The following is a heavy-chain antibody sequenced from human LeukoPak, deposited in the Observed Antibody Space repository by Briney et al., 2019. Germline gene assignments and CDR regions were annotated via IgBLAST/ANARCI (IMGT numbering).Heavy chain of an antibody. CDR2: ISSSGSTI. CDR3: AKDIGQWLGSPDFDY. J-gene: IGHJ4*02. V-gene: IGHV3-11*01. Sequence: GGSLRLSCAASGFTFSDYYMSWIRQAPGKGLEWVSYISSSGSTIYYADSVKGRFTISRDNAKNSLYLQMNSLRAEDTALYYCAKDIGQWLGSPDFDYWGQGTLVTVSS. D-gene: IGHD6-19*01. CDR1: GFTFSDYY.